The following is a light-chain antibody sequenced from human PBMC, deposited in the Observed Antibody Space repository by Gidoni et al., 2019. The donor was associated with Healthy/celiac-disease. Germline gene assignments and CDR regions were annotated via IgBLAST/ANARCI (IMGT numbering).Light chain of an antibody. V-gene: IGKV3-15*01. CDR1: QSVSSN. Sequence: EIVMTQSPATLSVSPGERATLSCRASQSVSSNLAWYQQKPGQAPRLLIYGATTRATGIPARFSGSVSGTEFTLTISSLQSEDFAVYYCQQYNNWQLTFGGGTKVEIK. CDR2: GAT. J-gene: IGKJ4*01. CDR3: QQYNNWQLT.